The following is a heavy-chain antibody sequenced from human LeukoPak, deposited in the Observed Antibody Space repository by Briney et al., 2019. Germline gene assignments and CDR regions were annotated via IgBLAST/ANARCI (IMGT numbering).Heavy chain of an antibody. CDR2: IIPILGIA. D-gene: IGHD7-27*01. V-gene: IGHV1-69*04. J-gene: IGHJ3*02. CDR3: AREHSSGDFDI. CDR1: GGTFSSYA. Sequence: GSSVKVSCKAPGGTFSSYAISWVRQAPGQGLEWMGRIIPILGIANYAQRFQGRVTITADKSTSTAYMELSSLRSEDTAVYYCAREHSSGDFDIWGQGTMVTVSS.